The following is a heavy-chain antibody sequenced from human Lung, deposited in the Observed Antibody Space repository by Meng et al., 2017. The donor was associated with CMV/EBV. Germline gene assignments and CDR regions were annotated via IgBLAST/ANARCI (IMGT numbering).Heavy chain of an antibody. D-gene: IGHD4-17*01. CDR2: INNDESRK. J-gene: IGHJ4*02. CDR1: GFTFSRYW. CDR3: ARERFDYGDYGLDY. V-gene: IGHV3-74*01. Sequence: ESXKISCAASGFTFSRYWMHWARQAPGKGLVWVSRINNDESRKTYADSVKGRFTISRDSAKNTLYLQMNSLRAEDTAVYYCARERFDYGDYGLDYWGQGXLVTVSS.